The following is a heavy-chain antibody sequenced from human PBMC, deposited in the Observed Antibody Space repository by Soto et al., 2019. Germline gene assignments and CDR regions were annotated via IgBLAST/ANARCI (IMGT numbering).Heavy chain of an antibody. V-gene: IGHV1-69*01. J-gene: IGHJ4*02. CDR1: GDSFSKYT. CDR3: ARGRGLYNSGRSQLDS. Sequence: QVQLVQSGAEVKKPGSSVRVCCKASGDSFSKYTVNWVRQAPRQGLEWMGGIIPRFGTTNYAPTLQDRVTITADESMNTVYMELSSLRSEDTALYYCARGRGLYNSGRSQLDSWGQGTLVTVSS. CDR2: IIPRFGTT. D-gene: IGHD1-1*01.